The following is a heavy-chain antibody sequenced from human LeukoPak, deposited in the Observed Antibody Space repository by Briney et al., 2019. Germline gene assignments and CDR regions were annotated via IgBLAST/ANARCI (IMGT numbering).Heavy chain of an antibody. CDR3: ARGRPTNYYYGSRGYYFDY. Sequence: GASVKVSCKSSGYTFTSYGFSWVRQAPGQGLEWMGWISAYNGNTNYAQKLQGRVTMTTDTSTSTAYMELRSLRSDDTAVYYCARGRPTNYYYGSRGYYFDYWGQGTLVTVSS. J-gene: IGHJ4*02. CDR2: ISAYNGNT. V-gene: IGHV1-18*01. D-gene: IGHD3-10*01. CDR1: GYTFTSYG.